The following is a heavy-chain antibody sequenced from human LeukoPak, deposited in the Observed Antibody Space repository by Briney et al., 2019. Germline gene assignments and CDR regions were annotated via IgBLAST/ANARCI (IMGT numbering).Heavy chain of an antibody. CDR1: GDSVSSNSAA. CDR2: TYYRSEWYN. CDR3: ARESEGYSSGWYGSADFYYYYGMDV. D-gene: IGHD6-19*01. J-gene: IGHJ6*02. V-gene: IGHV6-1*01. Sequence: SQTLSLTCAISGDSVSSNSAAWNWIRQSPSRGLEWLGRTYYRSEWYNDYAVSVKSRITINPDTSKNQFSLQLNSVTPEDTAVYYCARESEGYSSGWYGSADFYYYYGMDVWGQGTTVTVSS.